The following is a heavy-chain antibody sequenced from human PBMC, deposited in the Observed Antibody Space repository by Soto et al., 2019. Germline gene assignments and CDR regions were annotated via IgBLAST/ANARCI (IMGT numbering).Heavy chain of an antibody. D-gene: IGHD3-22*01. Sequence: LSLPCAVYGGSFSGYYWSWIRQPPGKGLEWIGEINHSGSTNYNPSLKSRVTISVDTSKNQFSLKLSSVTAADTAVYYCARDITDYYDSNGYSFYYWGQGNLVTV. V-gene: IGHV4-34*01. CDR1: GGSFSGYY. CDR2: INHSGST. J-gene: IGHJ4*02. CDR3: ARDITDYYDSNGYSFYY.